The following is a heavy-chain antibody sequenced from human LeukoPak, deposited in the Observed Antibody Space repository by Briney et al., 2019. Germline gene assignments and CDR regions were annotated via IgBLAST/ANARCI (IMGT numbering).Heavy chain of an antibody. CDR2: IKQDGSEK. CDR3: ARSYYDFWRPMAGAFDI. V-gene: IGHV3-7*01. D-gene: IGHD3-3*01. CDR1: GFTFSSYW. Sequence: GGSLRLSCAASGFTFSSYWMSWVRQAPGKGLEWVANIKQDGSEKYYVDSVKGRFTISRDNAKNSLYLQMNSLRAEDTAVYYCARSYYDFWRPMAGAFDIWGQGTMVTVSS. J-gene: IGHJ3*02.